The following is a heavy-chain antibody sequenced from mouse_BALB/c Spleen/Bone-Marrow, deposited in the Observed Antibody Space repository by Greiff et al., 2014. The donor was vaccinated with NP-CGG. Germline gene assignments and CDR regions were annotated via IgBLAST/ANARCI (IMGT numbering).Heavy chain of an antibody. D-gene: IGHD1-1*01. J-gene: IGHJ3*01. CDR2: IDPANGNT. Sequence: VQLQQSGAELVRPGASVKLSCTASGFNIKDTYMHWVKQRPEQGLEWIGRIDPANGNTKYDPKFQGKATITADTSPNTAYLQLSSLTSEDTAVYYCASYYYGSSLFAYWGQGTLVTVS. CDR3: ASYYYGSSLFAY. V-gene: IGHV14-3*02. CDR1: GFNIKDTY.